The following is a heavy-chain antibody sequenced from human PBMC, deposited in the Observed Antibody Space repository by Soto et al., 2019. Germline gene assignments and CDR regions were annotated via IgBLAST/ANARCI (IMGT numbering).Heavy chain of an antibody. J-gene: IGHJ6*02. Sequence: SESLSLISTVYGGSISSNKWRSSVRQPPGKELEWIGEIYHSGSTNYNPSLKSRVTISLDKSKNQFSLKLTSVTAADSAVYYCARDDHMVVVPTSLGAMDVWGQGTT. CDR1: GGSISSNKW. V-gene: IGHV4-4*02. CDR3: ARDDHMVVVPTSLGAMDV. D-gene: IGHD2-2*01. CDR2: IYHSGST.